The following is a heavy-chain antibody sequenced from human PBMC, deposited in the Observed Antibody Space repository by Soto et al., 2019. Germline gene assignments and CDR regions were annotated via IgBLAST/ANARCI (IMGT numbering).Heavy chain of an antibody. Sequence: PGGSLRLSCAASGFTFSSYGLHWVRQAPGKGLEWVAVISYDGSNKYYADSVKGRFTISRDNSKNTLYLQMNSLRAEDTAVYYCAKDGRMLSFFSDDYYYYMAFWGKGTTVIVSS. D-gene: IGHD2-8*01. V-gene: IGHV3-30*18. CDR3: AKDGRMLSFFSDDYYYYMAF. CDR2: ISYDGSNK. J-gene: IGHJ6*03. CDR1: GFTFSSYG.